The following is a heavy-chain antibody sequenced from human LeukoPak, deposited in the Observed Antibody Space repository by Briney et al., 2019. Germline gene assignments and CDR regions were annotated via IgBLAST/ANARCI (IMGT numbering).Heavy chain of an antibody. CDR3: ARDLAYGSGSCYNPYYYYYYMDV. D-gene: IGHD3-10*01. CDR1: GYTFTGYY. Sequence: ASVKVSCKASGYTFTGYYMHWVRQAPGQGLEWMGWINPNSGGTNYAQKFQGRVTMTRDTSISTAYMELSRLRSDDTAVYYCARDLAYGSGSCYNPYYYYYYMDVWGKGTTVTVSS. J-gene: IGHJ6*03. V-gene: IGHV1-2*02. CDR2: INPNSGGT.